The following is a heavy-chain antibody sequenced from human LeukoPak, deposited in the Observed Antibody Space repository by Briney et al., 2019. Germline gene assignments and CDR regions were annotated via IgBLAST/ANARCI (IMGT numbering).Heavy chain of an antibody. Sequence: GGSLRLSCAASGFTFSSYGMNWVRQAPGKGLEWVSSISSGGNYIYYADSVKGRFTISRDNAKNSLYLQMNSLRAEDTAVYYCAREESGSSGWYDYWGQGTLVTVSS. CDR2: ISSGGNYI. V-gene: IGHV3-21*01. D-gene: IGHD6-19*01. CDR1: GFTFSSYG. J-gene: IGHJ4*02. CDR3: AREESGSSGWYDY.